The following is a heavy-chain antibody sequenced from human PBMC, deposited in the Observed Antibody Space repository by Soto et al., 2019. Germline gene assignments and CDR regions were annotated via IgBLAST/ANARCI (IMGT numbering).Heavy chain of an antibody. D-gene: IGHD3-3*02. Sequence: QVQLQESGPGLVKASETLSLTCSVSGGSISHYYWSWIRQSPGKGLEWIGYAYYSGSTDYNPSLKSRVTMAVDTSKNPVSMKLNSVTTADTAVYYCARDRSTYGGGGTGEVKENWFDPWGPGTLVTVSS. CDR3: ARDRSTYGGGGTGEVKENWFDP. CDR1: GGSISHYY. V-gene: IGHV4-59*01. J-gene: IGHJ5*02. CDR2: AYYSGST.